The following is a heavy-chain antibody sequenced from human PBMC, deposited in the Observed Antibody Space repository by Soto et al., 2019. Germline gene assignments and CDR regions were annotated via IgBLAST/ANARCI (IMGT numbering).Heavy chain of an antibody. J-gene: IGHJ4*02. CDR2: IYYSGST. CDR1: GGSISSYY. D-gene: IGHD3-10*01. Sequence: SETLSLTCTVSGGSISSYYWSWIRQPPGKGLEWIGYIYYSGSTNYNPSLKSRVTISVDTSKNQFSLKLSSVTAADTAVYYCARSRAYYYGFDYWGQGTLVTVSS. CDR3: ARSRAYYYGFDY. V-gene: IGHV4-59*12.